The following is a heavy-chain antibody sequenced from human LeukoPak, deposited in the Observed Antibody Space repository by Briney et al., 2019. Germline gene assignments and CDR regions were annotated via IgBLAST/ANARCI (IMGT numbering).Heavy chain of an antibody. CDR3: ASSHLWGVATIVWFDP. CDR1: GGTFSSYA. J-gene: IGHJ5*02. V-gene: IGHV1-69*04. CDR2: IIPILGIA. Sequence: SVKVSCKASGGTFSSYAISWVRQAPGQGLEWMGRIIPILGIANYAQKFQGRVTITADKSTSTAYMELSSLRSEDTAAYYCASSHLWGVATIVWFDPWGQGTLVTVSS. D-gene: IGHD5-12*01.